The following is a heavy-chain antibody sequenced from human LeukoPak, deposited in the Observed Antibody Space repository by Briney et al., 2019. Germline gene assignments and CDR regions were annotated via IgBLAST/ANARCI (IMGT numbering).Heavy chain of an antibody. CDR3: ATSTRYDGLDI. J-gene: IGHJ3*02. V-gene: IGHV1-24*01. CDR1: GYTLTELS. Sequence: ASVTVSCKVSGYTLTELSIHWVRQAPGKGLEWMGGFDLEVGDTVYAQKFQGRVTMTEDTSTDTAYMDLGSLRSEDTAVYYCATSTRYDGLDIWGQGTMVIVSS. CDR2: FDLEVGDT.